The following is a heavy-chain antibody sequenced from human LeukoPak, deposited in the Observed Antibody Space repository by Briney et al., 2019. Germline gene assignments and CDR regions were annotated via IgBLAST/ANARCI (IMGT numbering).Heavy chain of an antibody. J-gene: IGHJ5*02. CDR1: GGSISSYY. CDR2: IYYSGST. CDR3: ARARLLTYCSSTSCIGWFDP. V-gene: IGHV4-59*01. Sequence: SETLSLTCTVSGGSISSYYWSWIRQPPGKGLEWIGYIYYSGSTNYNPSLKSRVTISVDTSKNQFSLKLSSVTAADTAVYYCARARLLTYCSSTSCIGWFDPWGQGTLVTVSS. D-gene: IGHD2-2*01.